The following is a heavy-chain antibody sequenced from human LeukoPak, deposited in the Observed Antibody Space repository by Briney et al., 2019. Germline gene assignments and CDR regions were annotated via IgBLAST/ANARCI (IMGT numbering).Heavy chain of an antibody. CDR1: GGSISSYF. V-gene: IGHV4-59*01. CDR3: VRASVESGGAFDI. Sequence: SETLSLTCTVSGGSISSYFWSWIRQPPGKGLDWIGYVSFGGGTNYNPSLKSRVITSADTSKNQFSLNLTSVTAADTAVYYCVRASVESGGAFDIWGQGTMVTVSS. J-gene: IGHJ3*02. CDR2: VSFGGGT. D-gene: IGHD2-15*01.